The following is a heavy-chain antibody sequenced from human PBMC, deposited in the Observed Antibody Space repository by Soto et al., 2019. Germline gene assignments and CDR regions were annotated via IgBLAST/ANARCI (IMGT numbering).Heavy chain of an antibody. CDR3: ARSGYNWNDGARGYFDY. Sequence: EVQLVESGGGLVQPGGSLRLSCAASGFTFSSYEMNWVRQAPGKGLDWVSYISSSGRTIYYADSVKGRFTISRDNAKNSLYMQMNSLRAEDTAVYYCARSGYNWNDGARGYFDYWGQGTLVTVSS. CDR1: GFTFSSYE. J-gene: IGHJ4*02. V-gene: IGHV3-48*03. D-gene: IGHD1-20*01. CDR2: ISSSGRTI.